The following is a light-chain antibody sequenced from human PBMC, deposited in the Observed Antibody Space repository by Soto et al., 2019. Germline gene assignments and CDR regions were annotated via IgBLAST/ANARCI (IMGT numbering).Light chain of an antibody. CDR3: GSYSSTTTREV. Sequence: QSVLAQPASVSGSPGQSITISCTGASSDVGGYDFVSWYQHHPGTPPKLIIYEITHRPSGVSHRFSGSKSASTASLTISGLQVEDEADYFCGSYSSTTTREVFGTGIKVTVL. V-gene: IGLV2-14*01. CDR1: SSDVGGYDF. CDR2: EIT. J-gene: IGLJ1*01.